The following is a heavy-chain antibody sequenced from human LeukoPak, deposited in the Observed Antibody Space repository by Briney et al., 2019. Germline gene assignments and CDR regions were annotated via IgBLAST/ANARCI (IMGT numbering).Heavy chain of an antibody. CDR1: GYTFTSYG. D-gene: IGHD1-26*01. Sequence: ASVKVSCKASGYTFTSYGISWVRQAPGQGLEWMGWISAYNGNTNYAQKLQGRVTMTTDTSTSTAYMELRSLRSDDTAVYYCARLRRDLGSSDGGFGYWGQGTLVTVSS. CDR3: ARLRRDLGSSDGGFGY. CDR2: ISAYNGNT. V-gene: IGHV1-18*01. J-gene: IGHJ4*02.